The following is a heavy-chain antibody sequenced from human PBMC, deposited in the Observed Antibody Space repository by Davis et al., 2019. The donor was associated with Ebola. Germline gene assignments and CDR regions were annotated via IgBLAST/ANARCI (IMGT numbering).Heavy chain of an antibody. CDR3: ARGGATAPDYYYGMDV. V-gene: IGHV4-34*01. CDR2: IYSSGST. J-gene: IGHJ6*02. D-gene: IGHD5-12*01. Sequence: SETLSLTCAVYGGSFSGYYWSWIRQPPGKGLEWIGNIYSSGSTYYSPSLQSRVTISVDTSKNQFSLKLSSVTAADTAVYYCARGGATAPDYYYGMDVWGQGTTVTVSS. CDR1: GGSFSGYY.